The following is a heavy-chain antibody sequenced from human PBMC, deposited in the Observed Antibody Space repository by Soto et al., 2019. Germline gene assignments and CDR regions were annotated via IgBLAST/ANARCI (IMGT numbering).Heavy chain of an antibody. Sequence: QVRLVESGGGVVQPGKSVVLSCTVSGFPFSSYGFHWVRQAPGKGLEWVALISQDGINEYYSDSVKARFTISRDNSKSTLYLQMDSLRREDTAVYYCAKLVDRLGGVTVVAYWGRGTLVTVSS. J-gene: IGHJ4*02. CDR2: ISQDGINE. V-gene: IGHV3-30*18. CDR1: GFPFSSYG. CDR3: AKLVDRLGGVTVVAY. D-gene: IGHD2-21*02.